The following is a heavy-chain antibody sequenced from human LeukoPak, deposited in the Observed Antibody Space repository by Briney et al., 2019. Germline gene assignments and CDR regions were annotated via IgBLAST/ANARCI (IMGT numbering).Heavy chain of an antibody. V-gene: IGHV3-30*02. J-gene: IGHJ4*02. CDR1: GFTFSSYG. CDR3: AKPLFDY. Sequence: GGSLRLSCAASGFTFSSYGMHWVRQAPGKGLEWVAFIRYDGSNKYYADSVKGRFTISRDNSKNTLYLQMNSLRAEDTAVYYCAKPLFDYWGQGTLVTVSS. CDR2: IRYDGSNK.